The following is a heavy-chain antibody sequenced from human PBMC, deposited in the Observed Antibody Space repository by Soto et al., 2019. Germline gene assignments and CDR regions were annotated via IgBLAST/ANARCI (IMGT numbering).Heavy chain of an antibody. CDR3: AKVATIFDWLYSYFDY. V-gene: IGHV3-30*18. J-gene: IGHJ4*02. D-gene: IGHD3-9*01. CDR2: ISYDGSNK. Sequence: GGSLRLSCAASGFTFSSYGMHWVRQAPGKGLEWVAVISYDGSNKYYADSVKGRFTISRDNSKNTLYLQMNSLRAEDTAVYYCAKVATIFDWLYSYFDYWGQGTLVTVSS. CDR1: GFTFSSYG.